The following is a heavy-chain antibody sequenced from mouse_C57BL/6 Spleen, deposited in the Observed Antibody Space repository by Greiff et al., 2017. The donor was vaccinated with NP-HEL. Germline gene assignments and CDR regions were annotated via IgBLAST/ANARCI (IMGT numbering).Heavy chain of an antibody. CDR1: GYSFTDYN. Sequence: EVKLMESGPELVKPGASVKISCKASGYSFTDYNMNWVKQSNGKSLEWIGVINPNYGTTSYNQKFKGKATLTVDQSSSTAYMQLNSLTSEDSAVYYCARLRTGTYYFDYWGQGTTLTVSS. J-gene: IGHJ2*01. CDR2: INPNYGTT. CDR3: ARLRTGTYYFDY. V-gene: IGHV1-39*01. D-gene: IGHD4-1*01.